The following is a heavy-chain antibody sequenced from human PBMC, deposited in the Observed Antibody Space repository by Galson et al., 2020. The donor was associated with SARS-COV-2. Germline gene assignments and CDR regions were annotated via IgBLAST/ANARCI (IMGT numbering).Heavy chain of an antibody. J-gene: IGHJ5*02. CDR2: IYPGDSDT. Sequence: GESLKISCKASGYTFVNYWIAWVRQMPGKGLEWMGIIYPGDSDTRYNVSFQGQVTISADKSINTAYLQWSSLGASDTAMYYCERQGTTGIYWLDPWGQGTLVTVSS. CDR1: GYTFVNYW. V-gene: IGHV5-51*01. D-gene: IGHD1-1*01. CDR3: ERQGTTGIYWLDP.